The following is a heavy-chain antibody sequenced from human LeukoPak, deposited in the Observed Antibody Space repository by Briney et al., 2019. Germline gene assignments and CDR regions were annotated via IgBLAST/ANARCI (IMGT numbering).Heavy chain of an antibody. CDR3: ARDYPHQRFDI. CDR2: ISPNSGAT. V-gene: IGHV1-2*02. D-gene: IGHD2-2*01. J-gene: IGHJ4*02. CDR1: GSLL. Sequence: ASVKVSFTASGSLLIHWMRQAPGHGLEWVGYISPNSGATGLAQKFQGRVTVTRDTSISTVYMEFNGLTSDDTAMYFCARDYPHQRFDIWGQGTLVTVTS.